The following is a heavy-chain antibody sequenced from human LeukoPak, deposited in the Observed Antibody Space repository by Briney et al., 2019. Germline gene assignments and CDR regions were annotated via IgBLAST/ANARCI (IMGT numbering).Heavy chain of an antibody. V-gene: IGHV3-53*01. D-gene: IGHD3-16*02. CDR2: VYGGGTT. CDR3: ARYPDFYYAMDV. J-gene: IGHJ6*02. Sequence: PGGSLRLSCAASGFTVSRNFMTWVRQAPGKGLEWVSVVYGGGTTYYADSVKGRFTISRDISKNTLYLQMNSLRGEDTAIYYCARYPDFYYAMDVWGQGTTVTVSS. CDR1: GFTVSRNF.